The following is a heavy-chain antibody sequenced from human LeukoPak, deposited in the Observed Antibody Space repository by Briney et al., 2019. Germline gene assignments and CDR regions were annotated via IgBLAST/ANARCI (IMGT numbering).Heavy chain of an antibody. Sequence: GESLKISCKGSGYSFTSYWIGCVRQMPWKGLEWMGIIYPGDSDTRYSPSFQGQVTISADKSISTAYLQWSSLKASDTAMYYCARLGITGTGPLGGVYWGQGTLVTVSS. V-gene: IGHV5-51*01. CDR3: ARLGITGTGPLGGVY. J-gene: IGHJ4*02. CDR2: IYPGDSDT. CDR1: GYSFTSYW. D-gene: IGHD1-7*01.